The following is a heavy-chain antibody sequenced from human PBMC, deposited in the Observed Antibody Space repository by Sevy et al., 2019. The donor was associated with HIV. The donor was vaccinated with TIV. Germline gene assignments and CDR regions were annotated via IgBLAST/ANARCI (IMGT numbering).Heavy chain of an antibody. J-gene: IGHJ6*02. CDR3: ARTTPYYYYGMDV. D-gene: IGHD4-17*01. CDR2: IYYSGRT. V-gene: IGHV4-59*01. CDR1: DDSISGYY. Sequence: SETLSLTCTVSDDSISGYYWSWIRQPPGKGLEWIGYIYYSGRTNYNPSLKSRATISADKATNHFSLKLSSVTAADTAVYYCARTTPYYYYGMDVWGQGTTVTVSS.